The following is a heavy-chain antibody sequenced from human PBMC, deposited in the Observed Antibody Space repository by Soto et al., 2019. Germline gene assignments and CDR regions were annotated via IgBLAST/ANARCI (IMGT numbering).Heavy chain of an antibody. V-gene: IGHV3-48*03. Sequence: GGSLRLSCAASGFTFSSYEMIWVRQAPGKGLEWVSCMTRTGNIIYYADSAEGRFTISRDNAKNSLYLQMNSLRAEDTAVYFCARWAYCTTTSCYTYNMDVWGQGTTVTVSS. J-gene: IGHJ6*02. D-gene: IGHD2-2*02. CDR1: GFTFSSYE. CDR3: ARWAYCTTTSCYTYNMDV. CDR2: MTRTGNII.